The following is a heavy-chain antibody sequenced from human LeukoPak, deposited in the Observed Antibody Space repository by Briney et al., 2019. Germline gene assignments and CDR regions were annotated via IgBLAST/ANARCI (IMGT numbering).Heavy chain of an antibody. J-gene: IGHJ6*02. CDR1: GFAFSSYA. Sequence: GRSLRLSCAASGFAFSSYAMHWVRQAPGKGLEWVAVISYDGSNKYYADSVKGRFTISRDNSKNTLYLQMNSLRAEDTAVYYCARVPTTRGNYYYGMDVWGQGTTVTVSS. D-gene: IGHD3-10*01. CDR3: ARVPTTRGNYYYGMDV. V-gene: IGHV3-30-3*01. CDR2: ISYDGSNK.